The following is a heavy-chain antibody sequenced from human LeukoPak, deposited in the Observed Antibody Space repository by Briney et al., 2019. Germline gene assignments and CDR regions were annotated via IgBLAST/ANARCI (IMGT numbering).Heavy chain of an antibody. CDR3: AKANTGYTSGPFDY. Sequence: GSLRLSCAASGFTFSNYAMSWVRQAPGKGLDWVSAISGGGGSTYYADSVKGRFTISRDNSKNTLYLQMSSLRAEDTAVYYCAKANTGYTSGPFDYWGQGTLVTVSS. CDR1: GFTFSNYA. J-gene: IGHJ4*02. D-gene: IGHD6-19*01. V-gene: IGHV3-23*01. CDR2: ISGGGGST.